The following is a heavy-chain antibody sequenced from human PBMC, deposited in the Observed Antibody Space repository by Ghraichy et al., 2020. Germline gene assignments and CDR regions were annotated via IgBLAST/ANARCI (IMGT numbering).Heavy chain of an antibody. Sequence: GGSLRLSCAASGFTFGSYAMSWVRQAPGKGLEWVSAISGSGGSTYYADSVKGRFTISRDNSKNTLYLQMNSLRAEDTAVYYCAKATTYGSSRYNDYWGQGTLVTVSS. CDR2: ISGSGGST. V-gene: IGHV3-23*01. CDR1: GFTFGSYA. D-gene: IGHD6-13*01. CDR3: AKATTYGSSRYNDY. J-gene: IGHJ4*02.